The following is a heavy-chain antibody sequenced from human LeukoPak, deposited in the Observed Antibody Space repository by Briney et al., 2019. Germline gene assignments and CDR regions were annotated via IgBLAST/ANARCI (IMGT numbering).Heavy chain of an antibody. V-gene: IGHV3-66*02. D-gene: IGHD3-16*01. CDR3: AGRRVLDASFDY. J-gene: IGHJ4*02. CDR2: IYSGENT. Sequence: GGSLRLSCAASGFTVSNNYMSCVRQAPGKGLEWVSVIYSGENTYYVESVKGRFTISRDNSKNTLFLQMNRLRAEDTAVYYCAGRRVLDASFDYWGQGTLVTVSS. CDR1: GFTVSNNY.